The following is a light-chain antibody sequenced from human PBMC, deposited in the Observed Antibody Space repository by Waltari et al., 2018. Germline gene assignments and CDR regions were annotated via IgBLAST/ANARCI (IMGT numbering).Light chain of an antibody. Sequence: DIQMTQSPSTLSASAGDRVTITCRTSQNINSWLAWYQQKPRNAPKLLIHAASSLQGGVPSWFSGDGSGTEIPLTISNQPPDDFPTYSCQQYETYSGTFGQGTKVEIK. J-gene: IGKJ1*01. CDR1: QNINSW. V-gene: IGKV1-5*01. CDR3: QQYETYSGT. CDR2: AAS.